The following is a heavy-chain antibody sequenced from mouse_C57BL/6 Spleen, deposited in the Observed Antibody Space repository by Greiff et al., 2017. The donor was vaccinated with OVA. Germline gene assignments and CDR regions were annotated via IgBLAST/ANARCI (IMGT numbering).Heavy chain of an antibody. CDR2: IDPETGGT. CDR1: GYTFTDYE. Sequence: VQVVESGAELVRPGASVTLSCKASGYTFTDYEMHWVKQTPVHGLEWIGAIDPETGGTAYNQKFKGKAILTADKSSSTAYMELRSLTSEDSAVYYCTRSSWLLQVAWFAYWGQGTLVTVSA. V-gene: IGHV1-15*01. J-gene: IGHJ3*01. CDR3: TRSSWLLQVAWFAY. D-gene: IGHD2-3*01.